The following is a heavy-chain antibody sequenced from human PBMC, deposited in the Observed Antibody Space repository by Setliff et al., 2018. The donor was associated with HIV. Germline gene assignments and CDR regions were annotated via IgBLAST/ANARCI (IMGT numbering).Heavy chain of an antibody. CDR1: GGSISSGIYY. Sequence: SETLSLTCTVSGGSISSGIYYWIWIRQPAGKGLEWIGHVYTTGGTNYNPSLESRVTISVDTSKNQFSLKLSSVTAADTAVYYCARVEMATMSCFDYWGQGTLVTVSS. CDR2: VYTTGGT. V-gene: IGHV4-61*09. CDR3: ARVEMATMSCFDY. J-gene: IGHJ4*02. D-gene: IGHD5-12*01.